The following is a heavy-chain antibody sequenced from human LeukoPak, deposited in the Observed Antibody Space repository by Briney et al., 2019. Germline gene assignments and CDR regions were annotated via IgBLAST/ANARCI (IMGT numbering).Heavy chain of an antibody. CDR3: ARESERWPFDY. V-gene: IGHV4-59*01. J-gene: IGHJ4*02. Sequence: PSETLSLTCTVSAGSISSNYWNWIRQPPGKGLEWIGYIFHSGSTNYNPSLKSRVTISVDTSKNQFSLKLSSVTAADTAVYYCARESERWPFDYWGQGTLVAVSS. D-gene: IGHD5-24*01. CDR1: AGSISSNY. CDR2: IFHSGST.